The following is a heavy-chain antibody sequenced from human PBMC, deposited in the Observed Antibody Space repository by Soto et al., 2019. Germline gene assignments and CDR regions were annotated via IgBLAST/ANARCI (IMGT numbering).Heavy chain of an antibody. J-gene: IGHJ6*03. D-gene: IGHD3-9*01. CDR2: ISSSSSTI. Sequence: GGSLRLSCAASGFTFSSYSMNWVRQAPGKGLEWVSYISSSSSTIYYADSVEGRFTISRDNAKNSLYLQMNSLRAEDTAVYYCARDTSFDWLLYYYYYMDVWGKGTTVTVSS. V-gene: IGHV3-48*01. CDR3: ARDTSFDWLLYYYYYMDV. CDR1: GFTFSSYS.